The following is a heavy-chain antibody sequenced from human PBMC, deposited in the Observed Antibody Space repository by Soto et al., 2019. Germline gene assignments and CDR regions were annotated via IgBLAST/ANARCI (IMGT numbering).Heavy chain of an antibody. D-gene: IGHD4-17*01. CDR2: INHSGST. Sequence: SETLSLTCAVYGGSFSGYYWSWIRQPPGKGLEWIGEINHSGSTNYNPSLKSRVTISVDTSKNQFSLKLSSVTAADTAVYYCARHAVTRRYFDYWGQGTLVTVSS. CDR1: GGSFSGYY. J-gene: IGHJ4*02. V-gene: IGHV4-34*01. CDR3: ARHAVTRRYFDY.